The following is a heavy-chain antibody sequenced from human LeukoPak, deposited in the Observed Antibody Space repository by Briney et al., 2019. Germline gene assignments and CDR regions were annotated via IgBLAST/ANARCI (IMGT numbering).Heavy chain of an antibody. D-gene: IGHD2/OR15-2a*01. Sequence: GGSLRLSCAASGFTFSSHGMYWVSQAPGKGLEWVALIWYDGSKKNYADSVKGRFTISRDNSKNTLYLQMNSLRAEDTAVYYCARDISRGNLDYWGQGTLVTVSS. V-gene: IGHV3-33*01. CDR3: ARDISRGNLDY. CDR1: GFTFSSHG. J-gene: IGHJ4*02. CDR2: IWYDGSKK.